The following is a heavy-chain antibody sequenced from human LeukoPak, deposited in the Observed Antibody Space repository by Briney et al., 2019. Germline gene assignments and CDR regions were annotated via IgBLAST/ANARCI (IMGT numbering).Heavy chain of an antibody. CDR2: IHYSGST. Sequence: PSETLSLTCTVSGGSISSDFWSWIRQSPGKGLEWIGYIHYSGSTNYIPSLKSRLTISVDSLKNQCSLRLTSVTAADTAVYYCARDRPLGTGDVFDIWGQGTMVTVSS. CDR1: GGSISSDF. D-gene: IGHD1-14*01. V-gene: IGHV4-59*01. J-gene: IGHJ3*02. CDR3: ARDRPLGTGDVFDI.